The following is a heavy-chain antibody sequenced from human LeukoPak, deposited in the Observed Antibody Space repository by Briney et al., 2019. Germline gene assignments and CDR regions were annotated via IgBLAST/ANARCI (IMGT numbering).Heavy chain of an antibody. V-gene: IGHV4-39*07. CDR1: GGSISSSSYY. J-gene: IGHJ3*02. Sequence: SETLSLTCTVSGGSISSSSYYWGWIRQPPGKGLEWIGSIYYSGSTYYNPSLKSRVTISVDTSKNQFSLKLSPVTAADTAVYYCARSRGLVRNAFDIWGQGTMVTVSS. CDR3: ARSRGLVRNAFDI. D-gene: IGHD3-10*01. CDR2: IYYSGST.